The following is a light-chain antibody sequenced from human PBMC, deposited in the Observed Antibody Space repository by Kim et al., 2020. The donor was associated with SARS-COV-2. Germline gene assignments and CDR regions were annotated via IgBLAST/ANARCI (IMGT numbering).Light chain of an antibody. J-gene: IGLJ2*01. Sequence: QSALTQPPSASGSPGQSVAISCTGTSSDVGGYNYVSWFQQHPGKAPKLIIFEVNKRPSGVPDRFSGSKSGNTASLTVSELQAEDEADYYCSSYGGSSNLIFGGGTKLTVL. CDR3: SSYGGSSNLI. CDR2: EVN. CDR1: SSDVGGYNY. V-gene: IGLV2-8*01.